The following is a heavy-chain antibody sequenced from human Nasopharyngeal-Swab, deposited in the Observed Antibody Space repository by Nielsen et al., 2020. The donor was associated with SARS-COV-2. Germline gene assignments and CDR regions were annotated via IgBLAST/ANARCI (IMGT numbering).Heavy chain of an antibody. CDR1: GYTFTSYY. D-gene: IGHD5-18*01. CDR3: ARDYDVDTAMVDYYYGMDV. J-gene: IGHJ6*02. Sequence: ASVKVSCKASGYTFTSYYMHWVRQAPGQGLEWMGIINPSGGSTSYAQKFQGRVTMTRDTSTSTVYMELSSLRSDDTAVYYCARDYDVDTAMVDYYYGMDVWGQGTTVTVSS. CDR2: INPSGGST. V-gene: IGHV1-46*01.